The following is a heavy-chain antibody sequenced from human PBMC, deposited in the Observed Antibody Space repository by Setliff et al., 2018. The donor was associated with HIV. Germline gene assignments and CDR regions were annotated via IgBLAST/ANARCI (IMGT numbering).Heavy chain of an antibody. CDR3: VRDDYGYNGRGFDY. CDR1: GDSVSGYY. V-gene: IGHV4-30-4*08. Sequence: LSLTCAVSGDSVSGYYWSWIRQPPGKGLEWIGYITYSGSAYYNPSLKSRVTISIDTSNNQISLRLSSVTAADTAMYYCVRDDYGYNGRGFDYWGPGTLVTVSS. D-gene: IGHD4-17*01. J-gene: IGHJ4*02. CDR2: ITYSGSA.